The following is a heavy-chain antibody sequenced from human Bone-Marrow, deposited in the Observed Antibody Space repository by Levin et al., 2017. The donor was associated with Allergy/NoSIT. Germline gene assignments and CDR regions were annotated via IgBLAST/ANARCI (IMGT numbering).Heavy chain of an antibody. J-gene: IGHJ4*02. CDR1: GFSVSTKY. V-gene: IGHV3-66*01. D-gene: IGHD5-18*01. Sequence: GESLKISCAVSGFSVSTKYMSWVRQAPGKGLEWVSIIYRGGDTYSADSVKGRFSISRDNSENTLYLQMTSLRVEDTAIYYCAADSNNYAHWFYWGQGTLVTVSS. CDR3: AADSNNYAHWFY. CDR2: IYRGGDT.